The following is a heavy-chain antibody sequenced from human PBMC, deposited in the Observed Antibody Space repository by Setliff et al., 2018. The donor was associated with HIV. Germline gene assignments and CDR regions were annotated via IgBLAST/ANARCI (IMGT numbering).Heavy chain of an antibody. CDR3: AKDVVTIFGVVTPGGWFDP. Sequence: GESLKISCAASGFTFSSYAMSWVRQAPGKGLEWVSAISGSGGSTYYADSVKGRFTISRDNSKNTLYLQMNSLRAEDTAVYYCAKDVVTIFGVVTPGGWFDPWGPGTLVTVSS. CDR1: GFTFSSYA. V-gene: IGHV3-23*01. J-gene: IGHJ5*01. CDR2: ISGSGGST. D-gene: IGHD3-3*01.